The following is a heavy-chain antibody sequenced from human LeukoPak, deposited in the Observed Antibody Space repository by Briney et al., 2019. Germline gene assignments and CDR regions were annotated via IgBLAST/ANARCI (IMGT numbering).Heavy chain of an antibody. J-gene: IGHJ4*02. CDR3: ASGDGSGSIDY. Sequence: GASVKVSCKASGGTFSSRYGISWVRQAPGQGLEWMGWISAYNGNTNYAQKLQGRVTMTTDTSTSTAYMELRSLRSDDTAVYYCASGDGSGSIDYWGQGTLVTVSS. CDR1: GGTFSSRYG. D-gene: IGHD3-10*01. CDR2: ISAYNGNT. V-gene: IGHV1-18*01.